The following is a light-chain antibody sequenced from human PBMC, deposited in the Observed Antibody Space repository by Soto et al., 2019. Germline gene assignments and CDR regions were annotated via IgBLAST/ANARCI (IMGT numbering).Light chain of an antibody. CDR3: QQYHTYPLS. CDR1: QDISSW. Sequence: DIQMTQSPSSLPASVGDRVSITCRASQDISSWVAWYQQKPGKGPKSLIFAASSLESGVSSRFSASGSGTDFTLTINSLQPEDSATYYCQQYHTYPLSFGGGTKVEIK. V-gene: IGKV1D-16*01. J-gene: IGKJ4*01. CDR2: AAS.